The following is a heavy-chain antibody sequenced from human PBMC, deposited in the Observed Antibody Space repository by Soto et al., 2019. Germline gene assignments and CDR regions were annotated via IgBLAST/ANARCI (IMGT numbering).Heavy chain of an antibody. CDR1: GFSFGTYA. J-gene: IGHJ4*02. CDR2: ISGGIGST. CDR3: AKGAARYLDY. V-gene: IGHV3-23*01. D-gene: IGHD1-26*01. Sequence: PGGSLTLSCVASGFSFGTYAMTWVRQVPGKGLEWVSTISGGIGSTSYADSVKGRFTISRDISKKMLFLHMNGLRGEDTGTYYCAKGAARYLDYWGRGTLVTVSS.